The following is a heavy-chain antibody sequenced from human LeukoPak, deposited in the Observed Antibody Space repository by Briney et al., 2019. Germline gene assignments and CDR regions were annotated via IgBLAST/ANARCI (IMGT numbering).Heavy chain of an antibody. CDR3: ARDHSRRCSSTSCYRHFDY. CDR1: GFAFSDYY. CDR2: ISSSGSTI. D-gene: IGHD2-2*01. Sequence: GGSMSLSCAASGFAFSDYYMSWIRQAPGKGLEWVSYISSSGSTIYYADSVKGRFTISRDNAKNSLYLQMNSLRAEDTAVYYCARDHSRRCSSTSCYRHFDYWGQGTLVTVSS. J-gene: IGHJ4*02. V-gene: IGHV3-11*01.